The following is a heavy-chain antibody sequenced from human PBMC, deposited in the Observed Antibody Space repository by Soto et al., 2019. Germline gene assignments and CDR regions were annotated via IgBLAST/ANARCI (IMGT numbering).Heavy chain of an antibody. CDR2: ISSSSSTI. D-gene: IGHD3-16*02. Sequence: GGSLRLSCAASGFTFSSYSMNWVRQAPGKGLEWVSYISSSSSTIYYADSVKGRFTISRDNAKNSLYLQMNSLRAEDTAVYYCARDRRYDYIWGSYRYTSYYFDYWGQGTLVTVSS. V-gene: IGHV3-48*01. CDR3: ARDRRYDYIWGSYRYTSYYFDY. J-gene: IGHJ4*02. CDR1: GFTFSSYS.